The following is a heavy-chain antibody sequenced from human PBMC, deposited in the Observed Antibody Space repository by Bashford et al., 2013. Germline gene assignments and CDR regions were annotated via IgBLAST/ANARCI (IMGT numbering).Heavy chain of an antibody. CDR2: MSYDEKDK. Sequence: GGPVRLSCAASGFTLSSHGMHWVRQAPGKGLEWVGVMSYDEKDKYYADSVKGRFTISRDNSKNTLFLQIDSLRIEDTAVYFCARDKMDSSGWKLFDYWGQGTLVTVSS. J-gene: IGHJ4*02. D-gene: IGHD6-19*01. CDR1: GFTLSSHG. CDR3: ARDKMDSSGWKLFDY. V-gene: IGHV3-30*03.